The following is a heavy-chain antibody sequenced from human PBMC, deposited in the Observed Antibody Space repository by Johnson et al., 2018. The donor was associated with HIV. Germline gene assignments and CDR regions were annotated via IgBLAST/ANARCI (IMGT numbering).Heavy chain of an antibody. CDR3: SRGPHEVVVVAATSAFDI. Sequence: VQLVESGGGLVQPGRSLRLSCAASGFTFYDYAMHWVRQAPGKGLEWVSGISWNSGSIGYADSVKGRFTISRDNAKKSLYLQMNSLRAEDTAVYYCSRGPHEVVVVAATSAFDIWGQGTMVTVSS. CDR1: GFTFYDYA. V-gene: IGHV3-9*01. CDR2: ISWNSGSI. D-gene: IGHD2-15*01. J-gene: IGHJ3*02.